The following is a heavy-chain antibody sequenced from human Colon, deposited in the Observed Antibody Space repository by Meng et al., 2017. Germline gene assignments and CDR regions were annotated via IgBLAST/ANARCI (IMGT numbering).Heavy chain of an antibody. CDR1: DYSISSGYF. V-gene: IGHV4-38-2*02. J-gene: IGHJ4*02. Sequence: SETLSLTCTVSDYSISSGYFWGWIRQPPGKGLEWIGHIYHSGSTYYNPSLMRRVTISVDTSKNQFSLTLSSVTAADTAVYYCARQSPDYYDSSGYYYWGRGTLVTVSS. D-gene: IGHD3-22*01. CDR3: ARQSPDYYDSSGYYY. CDR2: IYHSGST.